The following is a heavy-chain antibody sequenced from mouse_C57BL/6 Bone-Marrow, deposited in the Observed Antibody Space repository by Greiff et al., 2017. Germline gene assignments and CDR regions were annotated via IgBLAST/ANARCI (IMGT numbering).Heavy chain of an antibody. V-gene: IGHV1-47*01. CDR2: FHPYNDDT. D-gene: IGHD2-1*01. CDR3: AIFYYGNYRYFDV. CDR1: GYTFTTYP. J-gene: IGHJ1*03. Sequence: QVQLKQSGAELVKPGASVKMSCKASGYTFTTYPIEWMKQNHGKSLEWIGNFHPYNDDTKYNEKFKGKATLTVEKSSSTVYLELSRLTSDDSAVYYCAIFYYGNYRYFDVWGTGTTVTVSS.